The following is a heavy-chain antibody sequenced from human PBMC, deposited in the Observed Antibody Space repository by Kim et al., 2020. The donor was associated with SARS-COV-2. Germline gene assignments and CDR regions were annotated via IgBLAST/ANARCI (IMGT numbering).Heavy chain of an antibody. CDR3: ARHPAGIDAFDI. CDR1: VGSISSSSYY. CDR2: IYYSGST. J-gene: IGHJ3*02. Sequence: SETLSLTCTVSVGSISSSSYYWGWIRQPPGKGLEWIGSIYYSGSTYYNPSLKSRVTISVDTSKNQFSLKLSSVTAADTAVYYCARHPAGIDAFDIWGQGTMVTVSS. V-gene: IGHV4-39*01.